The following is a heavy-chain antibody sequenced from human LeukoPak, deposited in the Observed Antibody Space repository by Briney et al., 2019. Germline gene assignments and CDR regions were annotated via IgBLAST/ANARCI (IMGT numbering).Heavy chain of an antibody. Sequence: GRSLRLSCAASGFTFSDYVMHWVRQAPGKGLEWVSSISSSSSYIYYADSVKGRFTISRDNAKNSLYLQMNSLRAEDTAVYYCAREWGYYGSGSYSPYGMDVWGQGTTVTVSS. J-gene: IGHJ6*02. CDR1: GFTFSDYV. V-gene: IGHV3-21*01. D-gene: IGHD3-10*01. CDR3: AREWGYYGSGSYSPYGMDV. CDR2: ISSSSSYI.